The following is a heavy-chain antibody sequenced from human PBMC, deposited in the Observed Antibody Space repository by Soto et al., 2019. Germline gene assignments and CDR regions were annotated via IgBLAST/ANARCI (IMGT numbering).Heavy chain of an antibody. J-gene: IGHJ4*02. CDR1: GGSISRGGYY. Sequence: QVQLQEAGPGLVKPSQTLSLTCTVSGGSISRGGYYWSWIRQHPGKGLEWIGYIYYSGSTSYNPSLKSRRTRSVDTAKNQCSLKLSSVTAADTAVYYCARGVIHWGQGTLVTVSS. CDR2: IYYSGST. V-gene: IGHV4-31*03. CDR3: ARGVIH. D-gene: IGHD3-16*02.